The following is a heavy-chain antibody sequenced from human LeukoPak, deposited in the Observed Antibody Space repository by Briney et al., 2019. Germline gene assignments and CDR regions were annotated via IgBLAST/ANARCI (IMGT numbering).Heavy chain of an antibody. V-gene: IGHV1-46*01. CDR2: INPSGGST. CDR3: ASQHSSGWYKSFDI. J-gene: IGHJ3*02. CDR1: GYTFTSYY. Sequence: ASVKVSCKASGYTFTSYYIHWVRQAPGQGLEWMGIINPSGGSTTYAQKFQGRVIMTSDMSTSTVYMDLSSLRSEDTAVYYCASQHSSGWYKSFDIWGQGTMVTVSS. D-gene: IGHD6-19*01.